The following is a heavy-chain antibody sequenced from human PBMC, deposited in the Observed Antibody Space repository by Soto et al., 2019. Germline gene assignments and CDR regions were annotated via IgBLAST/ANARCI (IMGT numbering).Heavy chain of an antibody. CDR3: ARETMRLGGWFDY. CDR1: GDSIIRAGCS. CDR2: TYDRGST. V-gene: IGHV4-30-2*06. Sequence: QLQLQESGSGLVKPSETLSLTCAVSGDSIIRAGCSWSWIRQSPGKRLEWIGYTYDRGSTYYNPSFRRRVTISVDRSKNQMSLKLDSVTAADTAVYYCARETMRLGGWFDYWGPGTLVTVSS. J-gene: IGHJ4*01. D-gene: IGHD3-9*01.